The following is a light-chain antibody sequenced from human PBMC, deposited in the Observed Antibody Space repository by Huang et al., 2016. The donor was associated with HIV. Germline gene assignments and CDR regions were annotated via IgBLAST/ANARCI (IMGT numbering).Light chain of an antibody. CDR3: QKYDSAPRT. V-gene: IGKV1-27*01. Sequence: DIQMTQSPSSLSAFVGDTVTITCRASQVIGNSLAWYQQKPGRHPKLPSYVASTLQSGVPSRFSGSGSGTDFTLTISNLQTEDVATYYCQKYDSAPRTFGQGTRV. CDR1: QVIGNS. CDR2: VAS. J-gene: IGKJ1*01.